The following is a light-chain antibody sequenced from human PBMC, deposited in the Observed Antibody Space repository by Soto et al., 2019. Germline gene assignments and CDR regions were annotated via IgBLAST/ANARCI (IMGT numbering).Light chain of an antibody. CDR1: QSVSSSY. V-gene: IGKV3-20*01. J-gene: IGKJ1*01. CDR3: LQYGNSPGT. Sequence: EIVLTQSPGTLSLSPGERATLSCRASQSVSSSYLAWYQQKPGQAPRLLISSASSRATGIPDRFSGSGSGTDFTLTISSLEPEDFAVYYCLQYGNSPGTFGQGTKVEIK. CDR2: SAS.